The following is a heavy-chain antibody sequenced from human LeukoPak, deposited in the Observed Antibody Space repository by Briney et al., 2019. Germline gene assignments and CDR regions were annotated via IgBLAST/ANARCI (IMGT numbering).Heavy chain of an antibody. J-gene: IGHJ4*02. CDR2: IYYSGST. CDR3: ASSQPGIAAAGGRKFDY. CDR1: GGSINRYY. Sequence: PSETLSLTCGVSGGSINRYYWGWIRQPPGKGLEWIGSIYYSGSTYYNPSLKSRVTISVDTSKNQFSLKLSSVTAADTAVYYCASSQPGIAAAGGRKFDYWGQGTLVTVSS. V-gene: IGHV4-39*01. D-gene: IGHD6-13*01.